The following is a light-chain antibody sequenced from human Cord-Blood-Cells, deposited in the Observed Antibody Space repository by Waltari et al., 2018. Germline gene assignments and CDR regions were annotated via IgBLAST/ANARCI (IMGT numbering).Light chain of an antibody. CDR1: SRHVGGYNY. J-gene: IGLJ3*02. CDR3: SAYTSSSTL. CDR2: DVS. Sequence: QSALTQPASVSGSPGQSITISCTGTSRHVGGYNYVSWYQQHPGKAPKLMIYDVSTRPSGVSDRFSGSKSGNTASLTISGLQAEDEADYYCSAYTSSSTLFGGGTKLTVL. V-gene: IGLV2-14*01.